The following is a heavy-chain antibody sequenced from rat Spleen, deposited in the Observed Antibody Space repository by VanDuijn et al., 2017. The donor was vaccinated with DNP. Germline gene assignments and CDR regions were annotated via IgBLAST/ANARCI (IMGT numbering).Heavy chain of an antibody. D-gene: IGHD1-2*01. V-gene: IGHV5-7*01. Sequence: EVQLVESGGGLVQPGWSLKLSCAASGFTFSDYNMAWVRHAPKKGLEWVATISYDGSNTYYRDSVKGRFTISRDNAKSTVYLQMDSLRSEDTATYYCGRHDYYSSPYYAMDAWGQGTSVTVSS. CDR2: ISYDGSNT. CDR3: GRHDYYSSPYYAMDA. J-gene: IGHJ4*01. CDR1: GFTFSDYN.